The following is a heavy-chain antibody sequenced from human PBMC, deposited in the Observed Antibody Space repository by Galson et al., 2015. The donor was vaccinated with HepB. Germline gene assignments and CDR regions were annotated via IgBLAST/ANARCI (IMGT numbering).Heavy chain of an antibody. Sequence: SVKVSCKASGGTFSSYAISWVRQAPGQGLVWMGGIIPIFGTANYAQKFQGRVTITADESTSTAYMELSSLRSEDTAVYYCASAIVVVPAATGRYYYYYYGMDVWGQGTTVTVSS. V-gene: IGHV1-69*13. CDR1: GGTFSSYA. CDR3: ASAIVVVPAATGRYYYYYYGMDV. D-gene: IGHD2-2*01. CDR2: IIPIFGTA. J-gene: IGHJ6*02.